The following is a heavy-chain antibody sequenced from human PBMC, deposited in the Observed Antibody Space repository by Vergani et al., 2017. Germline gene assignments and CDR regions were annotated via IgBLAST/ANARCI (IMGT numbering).Heavy chain of an antibody. CDR2: IWYDGSNK. Sequence: QVQLVESGGGVVQPGRSLRLSCAASGFTFSSYGMHWVRQAPGKGLEWVAVIWYDGSNKYYADSVKGRFTISRDNSKNTLYLQMNSLRAEDTAVYYCTRDSGPYSNYVSYYYYMDVWGKGTTVTVSS. V-gene: IGHV3-33*01. CDR1: GFTFSSYG. J-gene: IGHJ6*03. CDR3: TRDSGPYSNYVSYYYYMDV. D-gene: IGHD4-11*01.